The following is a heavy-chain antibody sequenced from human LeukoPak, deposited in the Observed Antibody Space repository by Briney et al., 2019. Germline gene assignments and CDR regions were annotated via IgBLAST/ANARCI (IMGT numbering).Heavy chain of an antibody. CDR3: ASFPDQTTFFDY. CDR1: GGTFSSYA. J-gene: IGHJ4*02. CDR2: IIPILGIA. D-gene: IGHD4-11*01. Sequence: VASVKVSCKASGGTFSSYAISWVRQAPGQGLEWMGRIIPILGIANYAQKFQGRVTITADKSTSTAYMELSSLRSEDTAVYYCASFPDQTTFFDYWGQGTLVTVSS. V-gene: IGHV1-69*04.